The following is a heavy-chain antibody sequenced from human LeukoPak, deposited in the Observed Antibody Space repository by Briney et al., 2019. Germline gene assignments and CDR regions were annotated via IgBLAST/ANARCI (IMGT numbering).Heavy chain of an antibody. D-gene: IGHD6-19*01. V-gene: IGHV3-48*04. J-gene: IGHJ3*02. CDR1: GFTFSSSA. CDR2: ISSSGSTI. CDR3: ARDRIAVAGSAFDI. Sequence: GGSLRLSCAGSGFTFSSSAMSWVRQAPGKGLEWVSYISSSGSTIYYADSVKGRFTISRDNAKNSLYLQMNSLRAEDTAVYYCARDRIAVAGSAFDIWGQGTMVTVSS.